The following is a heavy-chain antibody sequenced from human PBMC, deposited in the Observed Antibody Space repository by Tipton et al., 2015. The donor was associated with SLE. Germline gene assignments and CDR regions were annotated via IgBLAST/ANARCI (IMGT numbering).Heavy chain of an antibody. Sequence: QLVQSGAEVKKPGASVKASCKASGYTFTSYDINWMRQATGQGLEWMGWMNPNSGNTGYAQKFQGRVTMTRNTSISTAYMELSSLRSEEAAVYYCARDGGVVRGAKGWFDPWGQGTLVTVSS. J-gene: IGHJ5*02. D-gene: IGHD3-10*01. CDR2: MNPNSGNT. CDR1: GYTFTSYD. V-gene: IGHV1-8*01. CDR3: ARDGGVVRGAKGWFDP.